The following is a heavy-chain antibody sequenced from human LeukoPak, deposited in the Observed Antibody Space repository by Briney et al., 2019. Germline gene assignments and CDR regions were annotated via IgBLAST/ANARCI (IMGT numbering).Heavy chain of an antibody. D-gene: IGHD3-22*01. CDR2: INHSGST. Sequence: NTSETLSLTCAVYGGSFSGYYWSWIRQPPGKGLEWIGEINHSGSTNYNPSLKSRVTISVDTSKNQFSLKLSSVTAADTAVYYCARGGSSGYYYVHLTKYFDYWGQGTLVTVSS. V-gene: IGHV4-34*01. J-gene: IGHJ4*02. CDR3: ARGGSSGYYYVHLTKYFDY. CDR1: GGSFSGYY.